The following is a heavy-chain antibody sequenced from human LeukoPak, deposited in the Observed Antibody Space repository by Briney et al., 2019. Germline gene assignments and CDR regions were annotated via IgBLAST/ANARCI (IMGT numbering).Heavy chain of an antibody. V-gene: IGHV4-59*01. D-gene: IGHD6-13*01. CDR2: FYYSGSS. J-gene: IGHJ4*02. CDR1: GGSISSYY. CDR3: ARDTWRSSSAYFVY. Sequence: SETLSLTCTASGGSISSYYWSWIRQPPGKGLEWIGYFYYSGSSNYNPSLKSRVTISGDTSKNQFSLKLSSVTAADTAVYYCARDTWRSSSAYFVYWGQGTLVTVSS.